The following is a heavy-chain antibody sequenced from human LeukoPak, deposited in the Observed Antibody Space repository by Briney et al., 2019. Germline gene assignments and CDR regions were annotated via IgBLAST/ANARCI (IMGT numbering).Heavy chain of an antibody. J-gene: IGHJ4*02. CDR1: GFTFSNYG. Sequence: GDSLRLSCAASGFTFSNYGMHWVRQAPGKGLEYVSAISTTGVSTYHANSVKGRFTISRDNSKNTLYLQVGSLRVEDMAVYYCARSGEDGHYATNWGQGTLVTVSS. V-gene: IGHV3-64*01. D-gene: IGHD4-17*01. CDR2: ISTTGVST. CDR3: ARSGEDGHYATN.